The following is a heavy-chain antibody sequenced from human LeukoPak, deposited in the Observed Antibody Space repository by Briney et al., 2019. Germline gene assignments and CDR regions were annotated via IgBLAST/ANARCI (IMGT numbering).Heavy chain of an antibody. CDR1: AITFTSYA. V-gene: IGHV3-23*01. CDR2: TSGSADTI. CDR3: AKDAGVRGVIRFFFDY. Sequence: CATIAITFTSYAMSWHRHPPGHRLEWDSRTSGSADTINYADSVKGRFTISRDNSKNTLYLQMNTLRAEDTAVYYCAKDAGVRGVIRFFFDYWGQGTLVTVSS. J-gene: IGHJ4*02. D-gene: IGHD3-10*01.